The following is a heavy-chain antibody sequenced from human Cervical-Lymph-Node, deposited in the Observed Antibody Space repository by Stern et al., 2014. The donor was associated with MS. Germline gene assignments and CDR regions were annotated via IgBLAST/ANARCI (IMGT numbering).Heavy chain of an antibody. Sequence: VQLVQSGSELKEPGASVKVSCKASGYTLTNYPMNWVRQAPGQGLEWMGWINTNTGNSTYAQGFTGRIVFSLDTSVSRAYLHISSLKAEDTAVYYCARDFVDTAMITRSDYLDSWGQVTLVTVSS. CDR3: ARDFVDTAMITRSDYLDS. D-gene: IGHD5-18*01. J-gene: IGHJ4*02. CDR2: INTNTGNS. V-gene: IGHV7-4-1*02. CDR1: GYTLTNYP.